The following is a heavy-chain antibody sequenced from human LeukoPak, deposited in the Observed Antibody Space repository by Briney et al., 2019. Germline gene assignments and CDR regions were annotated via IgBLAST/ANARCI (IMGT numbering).Heavy chain of an antibody. D-gene: IGHD1-7*01. CDR1: GYSFTNYW. CDR3: ARHVGRPITGTTKIWFDP. CDR2: IFPDDSDT. V-gene: IGHV5-51*01. J-gene: IGHJ5*02. Sequence: LGESLKISCKGSGYSFTNYWIAWVRQMPGKGLEWMGIIFPDDSDTRYSPSFQGQVTISADKSVNTAYLQWSSLKASDTAMYYCARHVGRPITGTTKIWFDPWGQGTLVTVSS.